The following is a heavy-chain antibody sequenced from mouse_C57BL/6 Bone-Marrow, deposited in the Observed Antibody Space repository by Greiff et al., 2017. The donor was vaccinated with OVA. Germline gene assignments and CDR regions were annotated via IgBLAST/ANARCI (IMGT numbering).Heavy chain of an antibody. CDR3: ARYDYERGFDY. Sequence: EVMLVESGGGLVKPGGSLKLSCAASGFTFSSYTMSWVRQTPEKRLEWVATISGGGGNTYYPDSVKGRFTISRDNAKNTLYLQMSSLRSEDTALYYCARYDYERGFDYWGQGTTLTGSS. CDR2: ISGGGGNT. D-gene: IGHD2-4*01. CDR1: GFTFSSYT. J-gene: IGHJ2*01. V-gene: IGHV5-9*01.